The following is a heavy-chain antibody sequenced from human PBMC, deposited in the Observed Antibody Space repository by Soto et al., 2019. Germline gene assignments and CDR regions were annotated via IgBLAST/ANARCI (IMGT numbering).Heavy chain of an antibody. CDR3: ARDLGRFLEWLSSSDYYYGMDV. D-gene: IGHD3-3*01. Sequence: EVQLVESGGGLVKPGGSLRLSCAASGFTFSSYSLNWVRQAPGKGLEWVSSISSSSNYIYYADSVKGRFTISRDNAKNSLYLQMNSLRAEDTAVYYCARDLGRFLEWLSSSDYYYGMDVW. CDR1: GFTFSSYS. V-gene: IGHV3-21*01. J-gene: IGHJ6*01. CDR2: ISSSSNYI.